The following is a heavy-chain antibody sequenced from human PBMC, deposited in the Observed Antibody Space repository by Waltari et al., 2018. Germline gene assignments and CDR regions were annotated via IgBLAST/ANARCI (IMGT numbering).Heavy chain of an antibody. CDR3: ARVKWYFDL. J-gene: IGHJ2*01. CDR1: GFTFSSFW. Sequence: EVQLVESGGGLVQPGGSLRLSCAASGFTFSSFWMSWVRQTPGKGLGWVASIKKDGSEIQYVDSVKGRFTISRDNAENSLYLQMSSLRAEDTAMYYCARVKWYFDLWGRGTLVTVSS. V-gene: IGHV3-7*01. CDR2: IKKDGSEI.